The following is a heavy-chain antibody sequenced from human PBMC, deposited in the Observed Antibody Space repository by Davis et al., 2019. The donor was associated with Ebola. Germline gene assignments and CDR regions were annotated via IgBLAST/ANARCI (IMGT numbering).Heavy chain of an antibody. CDR1: GFTFSSYS. Sequence: GESLKISCAASGFTFSSYSMNWVRQAPGKGLEWVSYISSSSSTIYYADSVKGRFTISRDNAKNSLYLQMNSLRDEDTAVYYCAKAPFVGATGGDWFDPWGQGTLVTVSS. CDR2: ISSSSSTI. V-gene: IGHV3-48*02. CDR3: AKAPFVGATGGDWFDP. J-gene: IGHJ5*02. D-gene: IGHD1-26*01.